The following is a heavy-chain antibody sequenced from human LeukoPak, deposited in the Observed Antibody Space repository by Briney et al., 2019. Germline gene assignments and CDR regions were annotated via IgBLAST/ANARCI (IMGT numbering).Heavy chain of an antibody. J-gene: IGHJ4*02. Sequence: ASVKVSCKASGYIFTGYFMHWVRQAPGQGLEWMGWINPISGGTNYARKFQGRVTMTRDTSISTAYMELSWLSSDDTAVYYCARGVQDYGEDWGQGTLLTVSS. V-gene: IGHV1-2*02. CDR2: INPISGGT. CDR3: ARGVQDYGED. D-gene: IGHD4-17*01. CDR1: GYIFTGYF.